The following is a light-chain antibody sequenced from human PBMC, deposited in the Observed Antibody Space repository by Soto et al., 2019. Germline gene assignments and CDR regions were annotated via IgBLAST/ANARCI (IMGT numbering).Light chain of an antibody. CDR1: SSDVGGYNY. CDR3: AAWDDSLSGHVV. V-gene: IGLV2-14*01. J-gene: IGLJ2*01. CDR2: EVS. Sequence: QPVLTQPASVSGSPGQSITISCTGTSSDVGGYNYVSWYQQHPGKAPQVLIYEVSNRPSGVPDRFSGSKSGTSASLAISGLRSEDEADYYCAAWDDSLSGHVVFGGGTKLTVL.